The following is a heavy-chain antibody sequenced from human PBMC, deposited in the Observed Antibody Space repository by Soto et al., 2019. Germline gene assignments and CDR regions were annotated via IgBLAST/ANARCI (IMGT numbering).Heavy chain of an antibody. D-gene: IGHD2-15*01. Sequence: PGGSLRLSCAASGFTFSSYSMNWVRQAPGKGLEWVSYISSSSTTKYYADSVKGRFTISRDNAKNSLYLQMNSLRAEDTAVYYCAREGCSGSNRLNRLAPWGQGPLVTVS. V-gene: IGHV3-48*01. CDR1: GFTFSSYS. CDR3: AREGCSGSNRLNRLAP. J-gene: IGHJ5*02. CDR2: ISSSSTTK.